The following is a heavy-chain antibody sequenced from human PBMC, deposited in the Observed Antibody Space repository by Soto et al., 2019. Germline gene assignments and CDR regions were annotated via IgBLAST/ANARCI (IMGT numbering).Heavy chain of an antibody. J-gene: IGHJ6*02. CDR3: AKDATGSYPYYGMDV. V-gene: IGHV3-23*01. CDR2: ISASGGST. Sequence: PGGSLRLSCAASGFAFTLYAMNWVRQAPGKGLEWVSAISASGGSTFYADSVKGRFTISRDNSKKMLYLQMNSLRAEDTAVYYCAKDATGSYPYYGMDVWGQGTTVTVSS. D-gene: IGHD3-10*01. CDR1: GFAFTLYA.